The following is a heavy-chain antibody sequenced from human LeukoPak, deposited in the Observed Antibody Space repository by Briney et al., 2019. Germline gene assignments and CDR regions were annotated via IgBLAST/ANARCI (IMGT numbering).Heavy chain of an antibody. CDR1: GFTFRSYD. Sequence: GGSLRLSCAASGFTFRSYDKHWVRQVTGKGLEWVSAVGISGDTYYAGSVKGRFTISRENAKNSLYLQMNSLTAGDTAVYYCVRGGIQVSGIDEIDYWGQGTLVTVSS. D-gene: IGHD6-19*01. V-gene: IGHV3-13*01. CDR2: VGISGDT. CDR3: VRGGIQVSGIDEIDY. J-gene: IGHJ4*02.